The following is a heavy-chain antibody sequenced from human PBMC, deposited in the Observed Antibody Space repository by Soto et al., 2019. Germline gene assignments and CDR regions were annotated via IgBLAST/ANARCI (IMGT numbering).Heavy chain of an antibody. J-gene: IGHJ3*01. D-gene: IGHD2-15*01. CDR1: GGSFRREA. CDR3: ARGHEVGGNSDAFDV. CDR2: ILPFFGTA. Sequence: QVQLVQSGAEVKKPGSSVKVSCKASGGSFRREAINWLRQAPGQGPEWMGNILPFFGTADYAQKFQGRVTVTADMSTTTVYMELNSLRVEDTVVYYCARGHEVGGNSDAFDVWGQGTTVIVSS. V-gene: IGHV1-69*14.